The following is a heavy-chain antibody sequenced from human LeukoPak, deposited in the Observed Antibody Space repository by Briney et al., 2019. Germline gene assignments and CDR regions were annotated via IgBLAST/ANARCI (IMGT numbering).Heavy chain of an antibody. D-gene: IGHD4-17*01. J-gene: IGHJ4*02. CDR3: ARVPGYGDFVFDY. CDR2: IYYSGST. V-gene: IGHV4-59*01. CDR1: GGSISSYY. Sequence: SETLSLTCTVSGGSISSYYWSWIRQPPGKGLEWIGYIYYSGSTNYNPSLKSRVTISVDTSKNQFFLKLSSVTAADTAVYYCARVPGYGDFVFDYWGQGTLVTVSS.